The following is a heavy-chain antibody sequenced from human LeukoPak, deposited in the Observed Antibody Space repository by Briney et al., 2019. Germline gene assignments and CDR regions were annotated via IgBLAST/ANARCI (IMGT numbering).Heavy chain of an antibody. Sequence: GGSLKLSCTASGFTFRNYVMSWVRQAPGKGLEWVSSIRSSGDDTSSADSVKGRFTIFRDNSKSTLYLQMNSLRAEDTAIYYCAKVRPPPGSGWYGGDDYWGQGTLVTVSP. J-gene: IGHJ4*02. D-gene: IGHD6-19*01. V-gene: IGHV3-23*01. CDR2: IRSSGDDT. CDR3: AKVRPPPGSGWYGGDDY. CDR1: GFTFRNYV.